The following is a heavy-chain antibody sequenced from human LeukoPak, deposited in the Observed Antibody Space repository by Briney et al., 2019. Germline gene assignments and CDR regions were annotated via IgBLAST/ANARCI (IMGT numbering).Heavy chain of an antibody. CDR2: IKQDGSEK. Sequence: GGSLRLSCAAPGFTFSSYWMSWVRQAPGKGLEWVANIKQDGSEKYYVDSVKGRFTISRDSAKNSLYLQMNSPRAEDTAVYYCARDRMYGDPDYWGQGTLVTVSS. CDR3: ARDRMYGDPDY. D-gene: IGHD3-10*02. J-gene: IGHJ4*02. CDR1: GFTFSSYW. V-gene: IGHV3-7*01.